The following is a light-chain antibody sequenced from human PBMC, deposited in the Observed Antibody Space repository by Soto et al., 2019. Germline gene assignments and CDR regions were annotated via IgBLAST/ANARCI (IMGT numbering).Light chain of an antibody. CDR1: QGIANW. V-gene: IGKV1D-12*01. CDR3: QQADSLPIT. CDR2: AAS. Sequence: DIQMTQSPSSVSASVGDRVTIACLASQGIANWLAWYQQKPGKAPKFLIFAASSFQSGVPSRFSGSGSGTHFTLTISSLQPEDFATYYCQQADSLPITFGQGTRLEIK. J-gene: IGKJ5*01.